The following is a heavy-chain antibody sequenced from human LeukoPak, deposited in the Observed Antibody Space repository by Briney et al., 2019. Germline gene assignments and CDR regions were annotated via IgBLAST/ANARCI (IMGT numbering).Heavy chain of an antibody. CDR2: ISYDGSST. V-gene: IGHV3-30*01. D-gene: IGHD6-13*01. Sequence: PGGSLRLSCAASGFTFKSYAMFWARQAPGKGLECVAFISYDGSSTYYADSVKGRFTISRDNSKNTLYVQMNSLRADDTAVYYCARGISASGGPFHYWGQGTLVTVSS. J-gene: IGHJ4*02. CDR1: GFTFKSYA. CDR3: ARGISASGGPFHY.